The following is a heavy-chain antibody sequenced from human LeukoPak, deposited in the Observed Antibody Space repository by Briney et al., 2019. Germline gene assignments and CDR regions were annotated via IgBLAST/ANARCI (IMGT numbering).Heavy chain of an antibody. CDR1: GGSFSGYY. Sequence: PSETLSLTCAVYGGSFSGYYWNWVRQPPGKGLEWIGEINHSGSTNYNPSLKSRVTISVDTSKNQFSLKLSSVTAADTAVYYCARGSSTAMVTWRRDPAPHKNWFDPWGQGTLVTVSS. CDR3: ARGSSTAMVTWRRDPAPHKNWFDP. D-gene: IGHD5-18*01. V-gene: IGHV4-34*01. J-gene: IGHJ5*02. CDR2: INHSGST.